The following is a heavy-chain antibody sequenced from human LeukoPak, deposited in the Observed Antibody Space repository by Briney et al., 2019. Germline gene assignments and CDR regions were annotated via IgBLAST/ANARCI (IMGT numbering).Heavy chain of an antibody. CDR3: AKDAPYSSSSLWNYYYMDV. Sequence: GGSLRLSCAASGFTVSSNYMSWVRQAPGKGLEWVSVIYSGGSTYYADSVKGRFTISRDNSKNTLYLQMNSLRAEDTAVYYCAKDAPYSSSSLWNYYYMDVWGKGTTVTVSS. V-gene: IGHV3-53*05. CDR2: IYSGGST. CDR1: GFTVSSNY. D-gene: IGHD6-6*01. J-gene: IGHJ6*03.